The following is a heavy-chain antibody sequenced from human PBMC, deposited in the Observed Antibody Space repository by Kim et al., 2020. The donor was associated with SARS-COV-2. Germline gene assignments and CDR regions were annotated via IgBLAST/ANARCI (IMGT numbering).Heavy chain of an antibody. D-gene: IGHD6-13*01. V-gene: IGHV3-15*01. J-gene: IGHJ4*02. Sequence: GGSLRLSCAASGFTFSNAWMSWVRQAPGKGLEWVGRIKSKTDGGTTDYAAPVKGRFTISRDDSKNTLYLQMNSLKTEDTAVYYCTTGLGSSVVPFDYWGQGTLVTVSS. CDR3: TTGLGSSVVPFDY. CDR2: IKSKTDGGTT. CDR1: GFTFSNAW.